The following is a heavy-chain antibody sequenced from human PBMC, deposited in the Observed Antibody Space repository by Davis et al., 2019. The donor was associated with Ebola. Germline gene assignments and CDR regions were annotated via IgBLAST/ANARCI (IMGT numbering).Heavy chain of an antibody. CDR3: AIPDCSGANCYSVYIKN. D-gene: IGHD2-15*01. V-gene: IGHV3-33*01. CDR1: GFTFRSYG. J-gene: IGHJ4*02. CDR2: IWYDGSKK. Sequence: PGGSLRLSCAASGFTFRSYGMHWVRQAPGKGLEWVAVIWYDGSKKYYSDSVKGRFTISRDNSNNLLYLQMNSLRAEDTAVYYCAIPDCSGANCYSVYIKNWGQGTLVTVSS.